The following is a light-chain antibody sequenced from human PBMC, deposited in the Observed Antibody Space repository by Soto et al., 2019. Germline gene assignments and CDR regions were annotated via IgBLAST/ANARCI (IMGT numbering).Light chain of an antibody. J-gene: IGLJ3*02. Sequence: QSVLTQPPSASGSPGQSVTISCTGTKNDIGVYDFVSWYQHHPGKAPRLIIYEVVQRPSGVPDRFSGSKSGNTASLTVSGLQAADEADYYCAAWDDNLNGWVFGGGTKLTVL. CDR2: EVV. V-gene: IGLV2-8*01. CDR1: KNDIGVYDF. CDR3: AAWDDNLNGWV.